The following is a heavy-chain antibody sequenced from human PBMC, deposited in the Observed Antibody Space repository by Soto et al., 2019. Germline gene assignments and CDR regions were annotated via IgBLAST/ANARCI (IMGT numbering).Heavy chain of an antibody. CDR1: GFSFSHAW. CDR2: ISSRVHGATA. CDR3: TTRGNYYYYYGIDA. V-gene: IGHV3-15*01. Sequence: PGGSLRLSCAAAGFSFSHAWMTWVRQAPGKGLEGVGHISSRVHGATADYAAPVKGRFTIPRDDSESTPYLEMNSLKTEDTGIYYCTTRGNYYYYYGIDAWGQGTTVTVSS. J-gene: IGHJ6*02. D-gene: IGHD3-10*01.